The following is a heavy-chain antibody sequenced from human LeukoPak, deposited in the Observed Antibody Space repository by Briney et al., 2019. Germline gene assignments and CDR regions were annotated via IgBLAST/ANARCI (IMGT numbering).Heavy chain of an antibody. V-gene: IGHV1-2*02. Sequence: ASVKDSCKASGYTFTDYYMHWVRQAPGQGLEWMGWINPDSGGPNYAQKFQGRVTMTRDTSISTAYMELSRLRSDDTAVYYCARGPIVVVITHTFDYWGQGTLVTVSS. CDR2: INPDSGGP. J-gene: IGHJ4*02. D-gene: IGHD3-22*01. CDR1: GYTFTDYY. CDR3: ARGPIVVVITHTFDY.